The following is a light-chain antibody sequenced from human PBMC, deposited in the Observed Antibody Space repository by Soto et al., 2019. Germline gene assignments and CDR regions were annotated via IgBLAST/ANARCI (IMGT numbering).Light chain of an antibody. CDR3: QQHNQWPIT. J-gene: IGKJ5*01. CDR1: PRIGLA. V-gene: IGKV3-11*01. CDR2: DAS. Sequence: EVAWTQDAATLSSAPGEGASRSTRASPRIGLAIAWYQHKPGQAPRLLIFDASQRATGIPARFSGSGSGTDFTLTISSLEPEDSAVYYCQQHNQWPITFGQGTRLDIK.